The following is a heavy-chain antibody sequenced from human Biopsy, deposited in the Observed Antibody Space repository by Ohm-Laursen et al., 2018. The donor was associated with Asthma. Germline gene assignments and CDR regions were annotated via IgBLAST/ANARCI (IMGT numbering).Heavy chain of an antibody. CDR1: GFTFSSYA. Sequence: SLRLSCAASGFTFSSYAMSWVRQAPGKGLEWVSAISGSGGSTYYADSVKGRFTISRDNSKNTLYPQMNSLRAEDTAVYYCAKVYDYAYHYESFDIWGQGTMVTVSS. CDR3: AKVYDYAYHYESFDI. D-gene: IGHD4-17*01. CDR2: ISGSGGST. V-gene: IGHV3-23*01. J-gene: IGHJ3*02.